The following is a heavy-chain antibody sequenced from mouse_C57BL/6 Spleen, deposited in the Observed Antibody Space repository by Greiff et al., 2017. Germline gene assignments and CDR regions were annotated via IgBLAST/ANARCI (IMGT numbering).Heavy chain of an antibody. Sequence: VQLQQPGAELVKPGASVKMSCKASGYTFTSYWITWVKQRPGQGLEWIGDIYPGSGSTNYNEKFKSKTTLTVDTSYSTAYMQLSSLTSEDSAVYYCARFRYYYDVDYWGQGTSVTVSS. CDR3: ARFRYYYDVDY. V-gene: IGHV1-55*01. CDR2: IYPGSGST. J-gene: IGHJ4*01. CDR1: GYTFTSYW.